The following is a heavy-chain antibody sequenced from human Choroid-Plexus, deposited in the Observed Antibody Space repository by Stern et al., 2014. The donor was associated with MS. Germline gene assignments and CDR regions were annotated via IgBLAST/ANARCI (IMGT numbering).Heavy chain of an antibody. CDR2: VSYDGSNK. D-gene: IGHD2/OR15-2a*01. CDR3: AKDRQYLTYFFDH. J-gene: IGHJ5*02. V-gene: IGHV3-30*18. CDR1: GFTFGSCA. Sequence: VQLVESGGGVVQPGRPLRLSCVASGFTFGSCAMHWVRQAPGKGLEWVAGVSYDGSNKYYVDSVKGRFTISRDNSQNTLYIQMSSLRPEDTAVYYCAKDRQYLTYFFDHWGQGSLVTVSS.